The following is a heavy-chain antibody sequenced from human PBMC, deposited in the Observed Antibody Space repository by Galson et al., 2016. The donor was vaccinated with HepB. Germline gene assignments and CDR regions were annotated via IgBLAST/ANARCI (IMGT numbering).Heavy chain of an antibody. CDR1: GYTLTELS. Sequence: SVKVSCKVSGYTLTELSMHWVRQAPGKGLEWMGGFDPEDGETIYAQKFQGRVTMTEDTSTDTAYTELSSLRSEDTAVYYCATGEQLERRPDMRTPLPHFDPWGQGTLVTVSS. CDR2: FDPEDGET. V-gene: IGHV1-24*01. J-gene: IGHJ5*02. CDR3: ATGEQLERRPDMRTPLPHFDP. D-gene: IGHD1-1*01.